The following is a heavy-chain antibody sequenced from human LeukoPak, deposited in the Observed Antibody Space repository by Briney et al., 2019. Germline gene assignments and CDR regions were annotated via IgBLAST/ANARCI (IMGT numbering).Heavy chain of an antibody. V-gene: IGHV3-11*01. CDR2: ISSSGSTI. Sequence: KPGGSLRLSCAASGFTFSDYYMSWIRQAPGKGLEWVSYISSSGSTIYYADSVKGRFTISRDNAKNSLYLQMNSLRAEDTALYYCTRDRGKWPHDAFDVWGQETMVTVSP. CDR1: GFTFSDYY. J-gene: IGHJ3*01. CDR3: TRDRGKWPHDAFDV. D-gene: IGHD5-12*01.